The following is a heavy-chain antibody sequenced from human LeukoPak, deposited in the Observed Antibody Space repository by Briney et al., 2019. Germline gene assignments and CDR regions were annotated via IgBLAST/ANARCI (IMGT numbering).Heavy chain of an antibody. D-gene: IGHD3-16*01. CDR1: GFTVSSNY. J-gene: IGHJ3*02. V-gene: IGHV3-66*02. Sequence: GGSLRLSCAASGFTVSSNYLNWVRQAPGKGLEWVSVIYSGGSTYYADSVKGRFTISRDNSKNTLYLQMNSLRAEDTAVYYCAKDLRGARPSDAFDIWGQGTMVTVSS. CDR2: IYSGGST. CDR3: AKDLRGARPSDAFDI.